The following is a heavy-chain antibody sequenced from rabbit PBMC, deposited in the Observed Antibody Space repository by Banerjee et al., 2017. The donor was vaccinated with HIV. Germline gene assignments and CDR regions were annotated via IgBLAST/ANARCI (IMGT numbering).Heavy chain of an antibody. CDR1: GFSFSNKYV. D-gene: IGHD4-1*01. Sequence: QEQLEESGGDLVKPEGSLTLTCTASGFSFSNKYVMCWVRQAPGKGLEWIACINTSSGNTVYATWAKGRFTISKTSSTTVTLQMTSLTAADTATYFCARDLAGAIGWNYNLWGQGTLVTVS. CDR3: ARDLAGAIGWNYNL. V-gene: IGHV1S45*01. CDR2: INTSSGNT. J-gene: IGHJ4*01.